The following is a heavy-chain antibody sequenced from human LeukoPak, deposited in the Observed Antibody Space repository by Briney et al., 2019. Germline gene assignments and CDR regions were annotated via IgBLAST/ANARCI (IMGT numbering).Heavy chain of an antibody. V-gene: IGHV4-39*01. CDR2: IYYSGST. J-gene: IGHJ5*02. Sequence: SETLSLTCTVSGGSISSSSYYWGWIRQPPGKGLEWIGSIYYSGSTYYSPSLKSRVTISVDTSKNQFSLKLSSVTAADTAVYYCARLPSYCGGDCYLNWFDPWGQGTLVTVSS. CDR1: GGSISSSSYY. D-gene: IGHD2-21*02. CDR3: ARLPSYCGGDCYLNWFDP.